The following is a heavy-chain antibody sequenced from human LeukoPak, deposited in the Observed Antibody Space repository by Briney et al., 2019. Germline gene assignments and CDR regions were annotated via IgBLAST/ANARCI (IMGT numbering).Heavy chain of an antibody. CDR1: GGTFSSYA. J-gene: IGHJ3*02. V-gene: IGHV1-69*05. CDR3: ARDRLSVVTIFSLPADDAFDI. Sequence: SVKVSCKASGGTFSSYAISWVRQAPGQGLEWMRRIIPIFGTANYAQKFQGRVTITTDESTSTAYMELSSLRSEDTAVYYCARDRLSVVTIFSLPADDAFDIWGQGTVVTVSS. CDR2: IIPIFGTA. D-gene: IGHD3-3*01.